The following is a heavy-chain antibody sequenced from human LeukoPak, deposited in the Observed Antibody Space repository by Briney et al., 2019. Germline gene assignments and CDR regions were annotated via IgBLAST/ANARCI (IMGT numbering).Heavy chain of an antibody. V-gene: IGHV4-34*01. J-gene: IGHJ6*03. CDR1: GGSFSGYY. CDR2: INHSGST. D-gene: IGHD6-13*01. CDR3: ARSNGYSSSWTYYYYYYMDV. Sequence: SETLSLTCAVYGGSFSGYYWSWIRQPPGKGLEWIGEINHSGSTNYNPSLKSRVTISVDTSKNQFSLKLSSVTAADTAVYYCARSNGYSSSWTYYYYYYMDVWGKGTTVTVSS.